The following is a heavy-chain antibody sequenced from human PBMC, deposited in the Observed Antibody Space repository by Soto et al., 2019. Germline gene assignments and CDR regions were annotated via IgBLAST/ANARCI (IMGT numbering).Heavy chain of an antibody. CDR2: IYYSGST. CDR1: GGSISSGGYY. J-gene: IGHJ4*02. V-gene: IGHV4-31*03. Sequence: LSLTCTVSGGSISSGGYYWSWIRQHPGKGLEWIGYIYYSGSTYYNPSLKSRVTISVDTSKNQFSLKLSSVTAADTAVYYCASIKLCYCSGDSCYYFDYWGQGTLVTVSS. CDR3: ASIKLCYCSGDSCYYFDY. D-gene: IGHD2-15*01.